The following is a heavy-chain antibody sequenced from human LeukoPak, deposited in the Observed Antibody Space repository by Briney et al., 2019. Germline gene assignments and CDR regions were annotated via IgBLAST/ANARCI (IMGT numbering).Heavy chain of an antibody. J-gene: IGHJ6*02. Sequence: ASVKVSCKAPGYTFTSYAMNWVRQAPGQGLEWMGWINTNTGNPTYAQGFTGRFVFSLDTSVSTAYLQISSLKAEDTAVYYCASRSPQWFGEPSGRGMDVWGQGTTVTVSS. CDR3: ASRSPQWFGEPSGRGMDV. CDR2: INTNTGNP. D-gene: IGHD3-10*01. V-gene: IGHV7-4-1*02. CDR1: GYTFTSYA.